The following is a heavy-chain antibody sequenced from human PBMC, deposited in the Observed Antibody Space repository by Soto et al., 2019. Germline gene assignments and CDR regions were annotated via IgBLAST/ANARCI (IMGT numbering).Heavy chain of an antibody. V-gene: IGHV1-46*01. Sequence: GSVKVSCKASGYTFTMYYMHGVRQSRLQGRDGMGIINPSGGSTSYAQKFQGRVTMTRDTSTSTVYMELSSLRSEDTAVYYCARDLNIYPFVVVTADTGDNWFDPWGQGTLVTVSS. CDR2: INPSGGST. D-gene: IGHD2-21*02. CDR3: ARDLNIYPFVVVTADTGDNWFDP. J-gene: IGHJ5*02. CDR1: GYTFTMYY.